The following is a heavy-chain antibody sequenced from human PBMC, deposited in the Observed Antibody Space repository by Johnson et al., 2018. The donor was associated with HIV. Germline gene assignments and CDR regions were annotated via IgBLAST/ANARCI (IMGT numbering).Heavy chain of an antibody. CDR1: GFTFSSYG. Sequence: QVQLVESGGGVVQPGGSLRLSCAASGFTFSSYGMHWVRQAPGKGLEWVAFIRYDGSNKYYADSVKGRFTISRDNSKNTLYLQMNSLRTEATAGYYCARGGGLGAFDIWGQGTMVTVSS. D-gene: IGHD3-16*01. CDR2: IRYDGSNK. J-gene: IGHJ3*02. V-gene: IGHV3-30*02. CDR3: ARGGGLGAFDI.